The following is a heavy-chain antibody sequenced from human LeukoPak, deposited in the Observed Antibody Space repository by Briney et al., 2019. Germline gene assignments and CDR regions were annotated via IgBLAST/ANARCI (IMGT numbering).Heavy chain of an antibody. Sequence: GGSLRLSCAASGFTFSSYAMSWVRQAPGKGLEWVSAISGSGGSTYYADSVKGRFTISRDNSKNTLYLQMNSLRAEDTAVYYCARASGNRPYNWFDPWGQGTLVTVSS. CDR2: ISGSGGST. CDR3: ARASGNRPYNWFDP. J-gene: IGHJ5*02. CDR1: GFTFSSYA. V-gene: IGHV3-23*01. D-gene: IGHD4-23*01.